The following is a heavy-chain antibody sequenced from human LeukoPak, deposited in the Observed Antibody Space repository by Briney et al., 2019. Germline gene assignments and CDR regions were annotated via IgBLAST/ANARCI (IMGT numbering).Heavy chain of an antibody. V-gene: IGHV3-15*01. J-gene: IGHJ3*02. CDR2: IKSKTDGGTT. CDR1: GFTFSNAW. D-gene: IGHD6-13*01. Sequence: PGGSLRLSCAASGFTFSNAWMSWVRQAPGKGLEWVGRIKSKTDGGTTDCAAPVKGRSTISRDDSKNTLYLQMNSLKTEDTAVYYCTTGSIAAAGTSGAFDIWGQGTMVTVSS. CDR3: TTGSIAAAGTSGAFDI.